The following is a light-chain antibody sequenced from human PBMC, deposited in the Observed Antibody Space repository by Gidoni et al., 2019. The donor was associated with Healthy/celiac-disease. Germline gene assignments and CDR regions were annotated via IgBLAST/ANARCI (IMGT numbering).Light chain of an antibody. CDR1: SSVAGGYNY. J-gene: IGLJ2*01. CDR2: DVS. CDR3: SSYTSSSTLDVV. Sequence: QSALTQPASVSGSPAQSLTTSGTGTSSVAGGYNYVSWYQQHPGKAPKLMIYDVSNRPPGVSNRFSGSKSGNTASLTISGLQAEDEADYYCSSYTSSSTLDVVFGGGTELTVL. V-gene: IGLV2-14*03.